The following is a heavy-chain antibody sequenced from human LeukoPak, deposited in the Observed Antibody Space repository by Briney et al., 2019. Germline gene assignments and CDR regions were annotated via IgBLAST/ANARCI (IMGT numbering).Heavy chain of an antibody. CDR1: GYTFTSYY. Sequence: GASVTVSCKASGYTFTSYYMHWVRQAPGQGLEWMGWINPNSGGTNYAQKFQGRVTMTRDTSISTAYMELSRLRSDDTAVYYCAIWEGYDSSGYGYWGQGTLVTVSS. CDR2: INPNSGGT. V-gene: IGHV1-2*02. D-gene: IGHD3-22*01. CDR3: AIWEGYDSSGYGY. J-gene: IGHJ4*02.